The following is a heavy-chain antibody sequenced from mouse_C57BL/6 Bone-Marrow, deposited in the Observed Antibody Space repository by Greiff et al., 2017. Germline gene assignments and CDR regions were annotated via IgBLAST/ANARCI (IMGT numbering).Heavy chain of an antibody. D-gene: IGHD2-12*01. CDR1: GFNFKDDY. Sequence: DVKLVESGAELVRPGASVKLSCTASGFNFKDDYMHWVKQRPEQGLEWIGWIDPENGDTEYASKFQGNATITADTSSNTAYLQLSSLTSEYTAVYYCTTHATTDYWGQGTTLTVSS. V-gene: IGHV14-4*01. CDR3: TTHATTDY. CDR2: IDPENGDT. J-gene: IGHJ2*01.